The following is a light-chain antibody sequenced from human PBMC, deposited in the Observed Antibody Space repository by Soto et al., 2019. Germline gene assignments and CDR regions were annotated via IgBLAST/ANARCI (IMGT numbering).Light chain of an antibody. Sequence: QSVLTQSPSASGTPGQRVTISCSGSSSNIGINTVNWYQQLPGTAPKLLIYNNNQRPSGVPDRFSASKSGTSASLAINGLQSEDEADYYCATWDDSLNGPIFGGGTKLTVL. V-gene: IGLV1-44*01. CDR2: NNN. J-gene: IGLJ2*01. CDR1: SSNIGINT. CDR3: ATWDDSLNGPI.